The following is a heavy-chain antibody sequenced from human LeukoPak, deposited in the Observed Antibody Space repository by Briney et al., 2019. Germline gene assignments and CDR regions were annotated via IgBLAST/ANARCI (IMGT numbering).Heavy chain of an antibody. D-gene: IGHD5-18*01. V-gene: IGHV3-30-3*01. CDR1: GFTLSSYA. Sequence: GGSLRLSCAASGFTLSSYAMHWVRQAPGKGLEWVAVISYDGSKKYYADSVKGRFTISRDNSKNTLYLQMNSLRAEDTAVYYCARESGAMGYFDYWGQGSLVTVSS. CDR3: ARESGAMGYFDY. J-gene: IGHJ4*02. CDR2: ISYDGSKK.